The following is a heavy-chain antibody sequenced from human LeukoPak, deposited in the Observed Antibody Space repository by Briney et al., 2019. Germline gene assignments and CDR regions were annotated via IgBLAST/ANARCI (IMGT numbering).Heavy chain of an antibody. CDR1: GGSFSGYY. Sequence: PSETLSLTCAVYGGSFSGYYWSWIRQRPGKGLEWIGEINHSGSTNYNPSLKSRVTISVDTSKNQFSLKLSSVTAADTAVYYCARGRGSTSFHYYYYGMDVWGQGTTVTVSS. J-gene: IGHJ6*02. CDR2: INHSGST. D-gene: IGHD2-2*01. CDR3: ARGRGSTSFHYYYYGMDV. V-gene: IGHV4-34*01.